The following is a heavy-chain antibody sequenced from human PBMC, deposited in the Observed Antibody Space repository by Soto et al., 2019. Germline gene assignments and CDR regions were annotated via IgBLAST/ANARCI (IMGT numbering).Heavy chain of an antibody. V-gene: IGHV5-51*01. CDR3: ARHESGRYCSGGSCYVGFDP. CDR2: IYPGDSDT. D-gene: IGHD2-15*01. CDR1: GYSFTSYW. J-gene: IGHJ5*02. Sequence: GESLKISCKGSGYSFTSYWIGWVRQMPGKGLEWMGIIYPGDSDTRYSPSFQGQVTISADKSISTAYLQWSSLKASDTAMYYCARHESGRYCSGGSCYVGFDPWGQGTLVTVS.